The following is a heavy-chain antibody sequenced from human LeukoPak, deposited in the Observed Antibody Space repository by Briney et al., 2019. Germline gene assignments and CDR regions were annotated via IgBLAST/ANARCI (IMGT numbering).Heavy chain of an antibody. Sequence: PGRSLRLSCAASGFTFDDYAMHWVRQAPGKGLEWVSGISWNSGSIGYADSVKGRFTISRDNAKNSLYLQMNSLRAEDTALYYCAKGLAAGTKWGQGTLVTVSS. J-gene: IGHJ4*02. CDR3: AKGLAAGTK. V-gene: IGHV3-9*01. D-gene: IGHD6-13*01. CDR2: ISWNSGSI. CDR1: GFTFDDYA.